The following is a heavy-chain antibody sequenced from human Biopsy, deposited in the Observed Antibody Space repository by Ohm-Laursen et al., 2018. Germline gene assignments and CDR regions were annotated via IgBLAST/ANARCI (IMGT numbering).Heavy chain of an antibody. D-gene: IGHD3-16*02. CDR1: GGSINSGGHF. CDR3: TRVRTFGGVIGGYYFDS. V-gene: IGHV4-31*01. CDR2: IYDNGDT. J-gene: IGHJ4*02. Sequence: SQTLSLTCSVSGGSINSGGHFWGWVRQSPGKGLEWIGYIYDNGDTYYNPSLMSLVSISADTSKNQVSLRLNSVTAADTAVYYCTRVRTFGGVIGGYYFDSWGPGILVTVSS.